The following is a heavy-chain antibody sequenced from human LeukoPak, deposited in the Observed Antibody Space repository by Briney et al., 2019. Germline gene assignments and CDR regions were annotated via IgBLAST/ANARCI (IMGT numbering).Heavy chain of an antibody. J-gene: IGHJ4*02. CDR2: IKQDGSEK. D-gene: IGHD2-15*01. V-gene: IGHV3-7*04. CDR3: AGGCRGGSCYG. CDR1: GFTFSSYW. Sequence: PGGSLRLSCAASGFTFSSYWMSWVRQAPGKGLEWVANIKQDGSEKYYVDSVKGRFTISRDNAKNSLYLQMNSLRAEDTAVYYCAGGCRGGSCYGWGQGTLVTVSS.